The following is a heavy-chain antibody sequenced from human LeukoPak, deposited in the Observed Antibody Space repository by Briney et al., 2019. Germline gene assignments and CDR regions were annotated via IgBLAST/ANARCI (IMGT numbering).Heavy chain of an antibody. V-gene: IGHV1-2*06. Sequence: ASVKVSCKASGYTFTGYYMHCVRQAPGQGLEWMGRINPNSGGTNYAQKFQGRVTMTRDTSISTAYMELSRLRSDDTAVYYCASHPLPYYDSSGSFGYWGQGTLVTVSS. CDR3: ASHPLPYYDSSGSFGY. CDR2: INPNSGGT. CDR1: GYTFTGYY. D-gene: IGHD3-22*01. J-gene: IGHJ4*02.